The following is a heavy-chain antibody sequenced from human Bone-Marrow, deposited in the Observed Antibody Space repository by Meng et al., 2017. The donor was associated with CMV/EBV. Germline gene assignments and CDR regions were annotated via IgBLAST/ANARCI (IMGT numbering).Heavy chain of an antibody. J-gene: IGHJ4*02. D-gene: IGHD5-18*01. CDR2: IRWNSSSI. Sequence: SLKISCAASGFTFGDYAMHWVRQAPGKGLEWVSSIRWNSSSIGYVDSVKGRFTISRDNAKNSLYLQMNSLRAEDTAVYYCARNRGCSKGYGFDYWGQGTLVTVSS. V-gene: IGHV3-9*01. CDR3: ARNRGCSKGYGFDY. CDR1: GFTFGDYA.